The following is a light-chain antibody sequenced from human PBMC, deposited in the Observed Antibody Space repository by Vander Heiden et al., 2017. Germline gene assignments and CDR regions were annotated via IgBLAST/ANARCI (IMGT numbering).Light chain of an antibody. J-gene: IGKJ2*01. CDR2: LGS. Sequence: DIVMTQSPLSLPVTPGEPASISCRSSQSILHSNGYNYLDWYLQKPGQSPQLLIYLGSNRASGVPDRFSGSGSGTDFTLKISRVEAEDVGVYYCRQALQTPYTFGQGTKLEIK. CDR1: QSILHSNGYNY. V-gene: IGKV2-28*01. CDR3: RQALQTPYT.